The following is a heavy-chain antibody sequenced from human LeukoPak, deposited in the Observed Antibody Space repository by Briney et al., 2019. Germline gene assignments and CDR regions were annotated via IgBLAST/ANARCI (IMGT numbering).Heavy chain of an antibody. CDR3: ARSLADFDY. Sequence: PSETLSLTCTVSGASMSSFYWSWIRQSPGKGLEWIGYIYYSGSTNYNPSLKSRVTISVDTSKNQFSLKLSSVTAADTAVYYCARSLADFDYWGQGTLVTVSS. V-gene: IGHV4-59*01. J-gene: IGHJ4*02. CDR1: GASMSSFY. CDR2: IYYSGST.